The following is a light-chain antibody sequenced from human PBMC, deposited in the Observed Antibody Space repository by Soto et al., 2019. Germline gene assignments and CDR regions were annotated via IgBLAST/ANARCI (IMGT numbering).Light chain of an antibody. V-gene: IGKV1-33*01. J-gene: IGKJ4*01. Sequence: DIQMTQSPSSLSASVGDSVTITCQASQDISNYLNWYQQKPGKAPKLLIYDAFNLETGIPSRFSGGVSGTDFTLSISSLQPEDFATYYCQQYDNLPLTFGGGTKVDIK. CDR1: QDISNY. CDR3: QQYDNLPLT. CDR2: DAF.